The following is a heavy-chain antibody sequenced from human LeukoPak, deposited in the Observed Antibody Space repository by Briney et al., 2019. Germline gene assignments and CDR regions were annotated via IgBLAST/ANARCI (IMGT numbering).Heavy chain of an antibody. J-gene: IGHJ5*02. CDR2: IYYSGST. CDR1: GGSISSYSYS. Sequence: SETLSLTCTVSGGSISSYSYSWGWIRQPPGKGLEWIGSIYYSGSTYYNPSLKSRLTMSVDTSKNQFSLKLTSVTAADAAVYYCARSGSCAHTKAFWFDPWGQGTLVTVSS. V-gene: IGHV4-39*01. CDR3: ARSGSCAHTKAFWFDP. D-gene: IGHD2-15*01.